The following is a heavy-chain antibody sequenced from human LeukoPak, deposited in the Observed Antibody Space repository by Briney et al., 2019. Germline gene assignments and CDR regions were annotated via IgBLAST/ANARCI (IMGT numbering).Heavy chain of an antibody. D-gene: IGHD7-27*01. CDR2: INRSGGDK. V-gene: IGHV3-23*01. CDR1: GFTISDYD. CDR3: ERHWV. J-gene: IGHJ4*02. Sequence: PGGSLRLSCAASGFTISDYDMAWVRQAPGKGLEWVATINRSGGDKYYADSVRGRFTISRDNSNNRLFLQMNNRRADDAAVCYCERHWVWGQGTLVTVSS.